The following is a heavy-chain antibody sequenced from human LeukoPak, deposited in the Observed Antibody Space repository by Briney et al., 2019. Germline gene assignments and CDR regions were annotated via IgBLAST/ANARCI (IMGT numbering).Heavy chain of an antibody. CDR3: ARVKSYYFDY. Sequence: SETLSLTRTVPGGSISSGDYYWRWIRQPPGKGLEWIGYIYYSGSTYYNPSLKSRVSISVQTSKNQFSLKLSSGTASDTAVYYCARVKSYYFDYWGQGTLVSVSS. CDR1: GGSISSGDYY. J-gene: IGHJ4*02. V-gene: IGHV4-30-4*08. D-gene: IGHD4-23*01. CDR2: IYYSGST.